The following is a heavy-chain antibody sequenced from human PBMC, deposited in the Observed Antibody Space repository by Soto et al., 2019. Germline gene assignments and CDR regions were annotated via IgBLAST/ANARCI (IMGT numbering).Heavy chain of an antibody. CDR3: AREAPTDVYRKIYCFDY. J-gene: IGHJ4*02. Sequence: GGSLRLSCTASGFTVSSNYMSWVRQAPGKGLEWVSVIYSGGSTYYADSVKGRFTISRDNSKNTRYLQMNSLRAEDTAVYYCAREAPTDVYRKIYCFDYWGQGT. CDR1: GFTVSSNY. V-gene: IGHV3-53*01. CDR2: IYSGGST.